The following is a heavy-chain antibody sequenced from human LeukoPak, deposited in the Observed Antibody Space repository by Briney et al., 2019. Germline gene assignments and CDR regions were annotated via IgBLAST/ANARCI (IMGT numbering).Heavy chain of an antibody. Sequence: GGSLRLSCAASGFTFSSYAMSWVRQAPGKGLEWVSVISNSGGSTFYADSVKGRFTISRDNSKNTLYLQMNSLRAEDTAVYYCAKKHSSGLHYWGQGTLVTVSS. D-gene: IGHD6-19*01. CDR2: ISNSGGST. V-gene: IGHV3-23*01. CDR3: AKKHSSGLHY. J-gene: IGHJ4*02. CDR1: GFTFSSYA.